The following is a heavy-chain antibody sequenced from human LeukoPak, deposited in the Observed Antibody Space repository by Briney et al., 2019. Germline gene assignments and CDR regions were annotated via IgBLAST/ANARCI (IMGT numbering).Heavy chain of an antibody. CDR2: IRYDGSNK. J-gene: IGHJ4*02. CDR1: GFTFSSYG. CDR3: AKEAYSSGWYWLDY. V-gene: IGHV3-30*02. D-gene: IGHD6-19*01. Sequence: GGSLRLSCAASGFTFSSYGMHWVRQAPGRGLEWVAFIRYDGSNKYYADSVKGRFTISRDNSKNTLYLQMNSLRAEDTAVYYCAKEAYSSGWYWLDYWGQGTLVTVSS.